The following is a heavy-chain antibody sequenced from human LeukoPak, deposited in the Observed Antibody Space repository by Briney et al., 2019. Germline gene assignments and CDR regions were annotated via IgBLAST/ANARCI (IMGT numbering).Heavy chain of an antibody. D-gene: IGHD1-26*01. CDR2: IYSGGST. J-gene: IGHJ4*02. CDR3: ARDGTKSYYFDY. CDR1: GFTVSSNY. Sequence: GGSLRLSCAASGFTVSSNYMSWVRQAPGKGLEWVSVIYSGGSTYYADSVKGRFTISRDNSKNTLYLQMNSLRAEDTAVYYCARDGTKSYYFDYWSQGTLVTVSS. V-gene: IGHV3-66*01.